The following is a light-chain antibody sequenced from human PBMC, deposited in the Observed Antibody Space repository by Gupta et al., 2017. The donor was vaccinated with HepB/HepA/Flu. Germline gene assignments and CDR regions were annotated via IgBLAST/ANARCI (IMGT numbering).Light chain of an antibody. V-gene: IGLV4-60*03. CDR3: ETWDSNIRV. J-gene: IGLJ2*01. Sequence: QLMLTQSSSTPASLGSSVHLTCTLSSGSSHYSIVWHQQQQGKAPRFLMKVESSGRYNKGSGIPDRFSGSSSGAARYLTISKLQSEDEADYYCETWDSNIRVFGGGTKLTVL. CDR1: SGSSHYS. CDR2: VESSGRY.